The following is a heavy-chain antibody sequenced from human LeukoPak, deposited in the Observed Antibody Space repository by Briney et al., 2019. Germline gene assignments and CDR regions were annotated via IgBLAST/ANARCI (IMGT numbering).Heavy chain of an antibody. V-gene: IGHV1-2*02. CDR3: ARGELQYSSGWYLVYFDY. CDR2: INPNSGGT. Sequence: ASVKVSCKASGYTFTGYYMHWVRQAPGQGLEWMGWINPNSGGTNYAQKFQGRVTMIRDTSISTAYMELSRLRSDDTAVYYCARGELQYSSGWYLVYFDYWGQGTLVTVSS. CDR1: GYTFTGYY. D-gene: IGHD6-13*01. J-gene: IGHJ4*02.